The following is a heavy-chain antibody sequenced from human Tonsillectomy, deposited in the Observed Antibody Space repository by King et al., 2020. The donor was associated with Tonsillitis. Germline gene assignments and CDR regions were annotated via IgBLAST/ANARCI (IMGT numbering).Heavy chain of an antibody. CDR2: IYYSGST. V-gene: IGHV4-39*01. J-gene: IGHJ4*02. Sequence: LQLQESGPGLVKPSETLSLTCTVSGGSITTSSYYWGWIRQPPGKGLEWIGGIYYSGSTSYNPSLKSRITMSVDTSKNQLSLKLSSVTAADTALYFCARHRGGWYACLEYWGQGTLVTVSS. D-gene: IGHD6-19*01. CDR3: ARHRGGWYACLEY. CDR1: GGSITTSSYY.